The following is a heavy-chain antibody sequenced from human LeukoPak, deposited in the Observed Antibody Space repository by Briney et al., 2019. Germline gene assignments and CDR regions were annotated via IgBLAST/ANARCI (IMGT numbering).Heavy chain of an antibody. CDR3: TTRSWIQLLLGSDY. D-gene: IGHD5-18*01. Sequence: GGSLRLSCAASGFTFSTYAIHWVRQAPGKGLEWVALISSDGKNKHYADSVKGRFTISRDNSKNTLYLQMNNLKTEDTAVYYCTTRSWIQLLLGSDYWGPGTLVTVSS. CDR2: ISSDGKNK. CDR1: GFTFSTYA. J-gene: IGHJ4*02. V-gene: IGHV3-30*04.